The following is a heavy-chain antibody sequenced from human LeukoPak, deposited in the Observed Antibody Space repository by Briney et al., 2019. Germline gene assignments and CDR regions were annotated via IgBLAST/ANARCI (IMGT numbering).Heavy chain of an antibody. CDR3: AEVNTD. V-gene: IGHV3-7*01. D-gene: IGHD3-22*01. J-gene: IGHJ4*02. CDR1: GFTFSNYW. CDR2: IKQDGSEK. Sequence: GGSLRLSCAASGFTFSNYWMSWVRQAPGKGLEWVANIKQDGSEKFYVDSVKGRCTISRDNAKNSLYLQMNSLGAEDTAVYYCAEVNTDWGQGTLVTVSS.